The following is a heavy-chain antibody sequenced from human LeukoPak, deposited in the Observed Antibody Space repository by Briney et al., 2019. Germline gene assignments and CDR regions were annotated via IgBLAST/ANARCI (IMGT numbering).Heavy chain of an antibody. Sequence: SSETLSLTCAVYGGSFSGYYWSWIRQPPGKGLEWIGEINHSGSTNYNPSLKSRVTISVDTSKNQFSLKLSSVTAADTAVYYCARLMAAAEYYYYYMDVWGKGTTVTISS. V-gene: IGHV4-34*01. CDR1: GGSFSGYY. CDR2: INHSGST. J-gene: IGHJ6*03. CDR3: ARLMAAAEYYYYYMDV. D-gene: IGHD6-13*01.